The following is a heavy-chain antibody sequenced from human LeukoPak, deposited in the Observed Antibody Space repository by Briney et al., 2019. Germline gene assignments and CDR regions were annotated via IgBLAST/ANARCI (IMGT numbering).Heavy chain of an antibody. J-gene: IGHJ4*02. Sequence: GGSLRLSCAASGFTFSSYAMSWVRQAPGKGLEWVSAISGSGGSTYYADSVKGRFTISRDNSKNTLYLQMNSLRADDTAVYYCAKLCTRAVAASNWGQGTLVTVSS. D-gene: IGHD6-19*01. CDR3: AKLCTRAVAASN. CDR2: ISGSGGST. CDR1: GFTFSSYA. V-gene: IGHV3-23*01.